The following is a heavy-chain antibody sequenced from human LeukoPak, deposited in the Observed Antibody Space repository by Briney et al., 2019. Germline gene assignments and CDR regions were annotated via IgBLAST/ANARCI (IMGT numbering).Heavy chain of an antibody. Sequence: SVKVSCKASGGTFSRYAISWVRQAPGQGLEWMGGIIPIFGTANYAQKFQGRVTITTDESTSTAYMELSSLRSEDTAVYYCARVLCSSTSCYTNAFDIWGQGTMVTVSS. D-gene: IGHD2-2*02. CDR3: ARVLCSSTSCYTNAFDI. CDR1: GGTFSRYA. J-gene: IGHJ3*02. V-gene: IGHV1-69*05. CDR2: IIPIFGTA.